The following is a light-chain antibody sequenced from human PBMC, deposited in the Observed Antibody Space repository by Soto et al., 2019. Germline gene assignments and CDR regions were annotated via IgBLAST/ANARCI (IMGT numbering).Light chain of an antibody. CDR1: SSNIGAGYD. V-gene: IGLV1-40*01. CDR2: GNS. CDR3: QSSDSSRRGSAV. Sequence: QSVLTQPPSVSGAPGQRVTISCTGSSSNIGAGYDVHWYQQLPGTAPKLLIYGNSNPPSGVPDRFSCSTSGASASLAITGLQAEDDADYYCQSSDSSRRGSAVFGGGTKLTVL. J-gene: IGLJ2*01.